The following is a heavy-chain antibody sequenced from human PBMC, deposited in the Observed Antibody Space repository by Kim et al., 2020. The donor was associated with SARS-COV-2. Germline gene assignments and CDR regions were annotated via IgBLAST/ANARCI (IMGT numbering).Heavy chain of an antibody. V-gene: IGHV4-34*01. J-gene: IGHJ4*02. CDR2: KPSGST. CDR3: ARGGIN. Sequence: KPSGSTNHNPSLKSRVTISVDTSKNQFSRKRSSVTAADTAVYYCARGGINWGQGTLVTVSS. D-gene: IGHD3-16*01.